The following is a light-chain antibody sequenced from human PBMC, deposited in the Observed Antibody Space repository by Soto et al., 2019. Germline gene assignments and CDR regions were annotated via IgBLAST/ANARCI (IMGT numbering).Light chain of an antibody. CDR2: ATS. CDR1: QSVSRSS. CDR3: QQYGSPPLT. J-gene: IGKJ1*01. V-gene: IGKV3-20*01. Sequence: IVLTQSPGTVSLSPGERATLSCRASQSVSRSSLAWYKQRPGQPPRLLSYATSYKAPGSPGRCSASGAGTEFTLTIIRLEPEDFAVYYCQQYGSPPLTFGQGTKVDIK.